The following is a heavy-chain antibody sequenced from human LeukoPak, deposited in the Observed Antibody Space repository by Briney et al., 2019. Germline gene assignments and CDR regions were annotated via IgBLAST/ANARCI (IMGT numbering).Heavy chain of an antibody. Sequence: PSETLSLTCTVSGGSISSGNYYWRWIRQPTGKGLEWIGRMYTSGSTNYNPSLKSRVTISVDTSKNQFSLKLRSVTAADTAMYYRARDSGFMVRGSRRGYDDYYYYMDVWGKGTTVTISS. CDR3: ARDSGFMVRGSRRGYDDYYYYMDV. J-gene: IGHJ6*03. D-gene: IGHD3-10*01. CDR2: MYTSGST. V-gene: IGHV4-61*02. CDR1: GGSISSGNYY.